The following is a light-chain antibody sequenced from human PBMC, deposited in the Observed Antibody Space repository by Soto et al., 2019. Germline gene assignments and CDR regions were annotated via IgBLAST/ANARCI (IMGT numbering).Light chain of an antibody. V-gene: IGLV2-14*01. CDR3: SSYTSSSTLPYV. Sequence: QSTLTQPRSVSGSPGQSVTVSCTGTSSDVGGYNYVSWYQQHPGKAPKLMIYEVSNRPSGVSNRFSGSKSGNTASLTISGLQAEDEADYYCSSYTSSSTLPYVFGNGTKVTVL. J-gene: IGLJ1*01. CDR2: EVS. CDR1: SSDVGGYNY.